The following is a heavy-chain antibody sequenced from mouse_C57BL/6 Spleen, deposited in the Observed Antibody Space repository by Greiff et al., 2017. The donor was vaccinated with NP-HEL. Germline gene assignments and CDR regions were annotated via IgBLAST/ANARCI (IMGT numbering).Heavy chain of an antibody. V-gene: IGHV5-17*01. CDR3: ARPDGNYFYAMDY. CDR2: ISSGSSTI. Sequence: EVKVVESGGGLVKPGGSLKLSCAASGFTFSDYGMHWDRQAPEKGLEWVAYISSGSSTIYYADTVKGRFTISRDNAKNTLFLQMTSLRSEDTAMYYCARPDGNYFYAMDYWGQGTSVTVSS. J-gene: IGHJ4*01. D-gene: IGHD2-1*01. CDR1: GFTFSDYG.